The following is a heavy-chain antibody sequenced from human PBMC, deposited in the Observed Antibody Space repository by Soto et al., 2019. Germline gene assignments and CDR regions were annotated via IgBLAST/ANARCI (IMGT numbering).Heavy chain of an antibody. Sequence: GGSLRLSCAASGFTFSSYAMSWVRQAPGKGLEWVSAISGSGGSTYYADSVKGRFTISRDNSKNTLYLQMNSLRAEDTAVYYCAKSLWQQAETRNYGDYDAYWGQGTLVTVSS. CDR2: ISGSGGST. CDR1: GFTFSSYA. D-gene: IGHD4-17*01. J-gene: IGHJ4*02. CDR3: AKSLWQQAETRNYGDYDAY. V-gene: IGHV3-23*01.